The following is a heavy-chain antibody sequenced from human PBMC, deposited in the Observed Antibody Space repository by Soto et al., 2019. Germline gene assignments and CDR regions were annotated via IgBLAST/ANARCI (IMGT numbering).Heavy chain of an antibody. J-gene: IGHJ4*02. Sequence: QITLKESGPTLVKPTQTLTLTCTFSGFSLSTSGVGVGWIRQPPGKAPEWLALIYWDDDKRYSPSLKSRLTITKDTSKNQVVLTMTNMDPVDTATYYCAHRDYYGSGSYYLHWGQGTLVTVSS. CDR2: IYWDDDK. D-gene: IGHD3-10*01. V-gene: IGHV2-5*02. CDR3: AHRDYYGSGSYYLH. CDR1: GFSLSTSGVG.